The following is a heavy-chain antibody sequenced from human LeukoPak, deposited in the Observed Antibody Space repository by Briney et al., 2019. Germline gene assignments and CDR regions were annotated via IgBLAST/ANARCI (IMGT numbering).Heavy chain of an antibody. J-gene: IGHJ4*02. D-gene: IGHD6-13*01. CDR3: AKETYSTSWQLDS. V-gene: IGHV3-30*18. Sequence: GRSLRLSCAASGFTFSSYGMHWVRQAPGKGLEWVAVISYDGSTKYFGDSVKGRFTISRDNSKNTLHLQMNSLRTEDTAVYYCAKETYSTSWQLDSWGQGTLVTVSS. CDR2: ISYDGSTK. CDR1: GFTFSSYG.